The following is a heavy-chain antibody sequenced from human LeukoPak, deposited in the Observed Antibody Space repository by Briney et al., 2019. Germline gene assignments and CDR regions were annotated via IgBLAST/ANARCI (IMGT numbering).Heavy chain of an antibody. CDR2: INHSGST. CDR1: GGSLSGYY. CDR3: ARAPIVVVPAAGTGWFDP. Sequence: SETLSLTCAVYGGSLSGYYWSWIRQPPGKGLEWIGEINHSGSTNYNPSLKSRVTMSVDTSKNQFSLKLSSVTAADTAVYYCARAPIVVVPAAGTGWFDPWGQGTLVTVSS. V-gene: IGHV4-34*01. J-gene: IGHJ5*02. D-gene: IGHD2-2*01.